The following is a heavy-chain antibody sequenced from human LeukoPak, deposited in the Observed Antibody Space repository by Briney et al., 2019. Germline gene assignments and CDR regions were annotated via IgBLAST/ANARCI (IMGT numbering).Heavy chain of an antibody. Sequence: QPGGSLRLSCEASGFTFSSNEMNWVRQAPGKGLEWISYITSSGSTTHYADSVKGRFTISRDNAKNSLYLHMNSLRAEDTAVYYCAIEDYSSSWYYFDYWGQGTLVTVSS. CDR3: AIEDYSSSWYYFDY. CDR2: ITSSGSTT. D-gene: IGHD6-13*01. CDR1: GFTFSSNE. V-gene: IGHV3-48*03. J-gene: IGHJ4*02.